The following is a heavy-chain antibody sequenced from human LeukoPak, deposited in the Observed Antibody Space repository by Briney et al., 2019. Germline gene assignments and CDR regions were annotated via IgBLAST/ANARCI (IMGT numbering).Heavy chain of an antibody. V-gene: IGHV3-21*01. CDR1: GFTFSNYW. D-gene: IGHD6-13*01. J-gene: IGHJ3*02. Sequence: GGSLRLSRAASGFTFSNYWMHWVRQAPGKGLEWVSSISSSSSYIYYAHSVKGRFTISRDNSKNTLYLQMNSLRAEDTAVYYCAKLHSSSATDALDIWGQGTMVTVSS. CDR3: AKLHSSSATDALDI. CDR2: ISSSSSYI.